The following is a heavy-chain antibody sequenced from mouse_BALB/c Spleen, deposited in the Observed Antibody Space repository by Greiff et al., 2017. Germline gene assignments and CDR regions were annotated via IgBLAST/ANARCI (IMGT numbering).Heavy chain of an antibody. V-gene: IGHV3-2*02. Sequence: DVKLQESGPGLVKPSQSLSLTCTVTGYSITSDYAWNWIRQFPGNKLEWMGYISYSGSTSYNPSLKSRISITRDTSKNQFFLQLNSVTTEDTATYYCAIITTVVERFAYWGQGTLVTVSA. CDR3: AIITTVVERFAY. CDR2: ISYSGST. CDR1: GYSITSDYA. D-gene: IGHD1-1*01. J-gene: IGHJ3*01.